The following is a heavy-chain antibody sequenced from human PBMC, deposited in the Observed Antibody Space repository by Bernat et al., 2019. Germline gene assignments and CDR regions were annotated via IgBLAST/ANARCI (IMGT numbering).Heavy chain of an antibody. CDR3: ARWVMSGQLGKIYYYYGMDV. V-gene: IGHV4-34*01. J-gene: IGHJ6*02. CDR1: GGSFSGYY. Sequence: QVQLQQWGAGLLKPSETLSLTCAVYGGSFSGYYWSWIRQPPGKGLEWIGEINHSGSTNYNPSLKSRVTISVDTSKNQFSLKLSSVTAADTAVYYCARWVMSGQLGKIYYYYGMDVWGQGTTVTVSS. CDR2: INHSGST. D-gene: IGHD6-6*01.